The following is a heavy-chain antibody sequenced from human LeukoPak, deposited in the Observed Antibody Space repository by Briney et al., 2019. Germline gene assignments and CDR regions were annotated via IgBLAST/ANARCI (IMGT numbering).Heavy chain of an antibody. CDR2: ISPGDSDT. J-gene: IGHJ3*02. CDR1: GYRFANHW. CDR3: ARPTKGGRFGDHAFDI. D-gene: IGHD3-10*01. Sequence: NRGATLKISSKGSGYRFANHWIPLARPLPGKSLAWTGGISPGDSDTQYTPSLQGQVNVSAEKASKTASLQLSSLKASDTAMYYCARPTKGGRFGDHAFDIWGQGTMVTVSS. V-gene: IGHV5-51*01.